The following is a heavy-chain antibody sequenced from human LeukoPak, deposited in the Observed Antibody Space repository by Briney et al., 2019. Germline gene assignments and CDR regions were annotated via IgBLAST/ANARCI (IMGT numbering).Heavy chain of an antibody. Sequence: GGSLRLSCAASGFTFSSYAMHWVRQAPGKGLEWVSSISSSSNYIYYADSLKGRFTISRDNAKNSLYLQMNSLRAEDTAVYYCARYVATTHYFDYWGQGTLVTVSS. CDR3: ARYVATTHYFDY. CDR2: ISSSSNYI. J-gene: IGHJ4*02. D-gene: IGHD5-12*01. CDR1: GFTFSSYA. V-gene: IGHV3-21*01.